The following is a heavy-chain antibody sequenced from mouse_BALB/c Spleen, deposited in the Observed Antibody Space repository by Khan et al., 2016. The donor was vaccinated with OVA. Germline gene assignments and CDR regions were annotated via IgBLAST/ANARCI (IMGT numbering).Heavy chain of an antibody. CDR1: GYTFTNYR. D-gene: IGHD1-1*01. CDR3: AGESSYGYVDV. V-gene: IGHV9-1*02. J-gene: IGHJ1*01. CDR2: INTYTGEP. Sequence: LVESGPELKKPGETVKISCKASGYTFTNYRMNWMKQAPGKGLKWMGWINTYTGEPTYADDFKGRFAFSLETSASTAYLQINNRKNEDMATYFCAGESSYGYVDVWGAGTTVTVSS.